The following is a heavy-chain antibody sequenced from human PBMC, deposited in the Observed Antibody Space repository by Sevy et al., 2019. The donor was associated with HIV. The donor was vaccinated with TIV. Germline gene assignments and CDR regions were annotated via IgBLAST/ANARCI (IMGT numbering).Heavy chain of an antibody. Sequence: GGSLRLSCAASGFTFSSFAMSWVRHIPGKGLEWVSTINGRGGSAYYADSVKGRFILSRDNSNNTVFLQMNRLRDEDMAVYYCARPTPRIAPSSAAFFDYWGQGTLVTVSS. D-gene: IGHD1-26*01. CDR3: ARPTPRIAPSSAAFFDY. CDR1: GFTFSSFA. J-gene: IGHJ4*02. V-gene: IGHV3-23*01. CDR2: INGRGGSA.